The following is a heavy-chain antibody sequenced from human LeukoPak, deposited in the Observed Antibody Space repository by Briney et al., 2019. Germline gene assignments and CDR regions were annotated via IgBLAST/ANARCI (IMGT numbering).Heavy chain of an antibody. CDR3: ARERGGYSYGDY. J-gene: IGHJ4*02. Sequence: GASVKVSCKASGYTFSSYGISWVRQAPGQGLEWMGWINTYNGNTNYAQKLQRRDTMTTDTSTSTAYMELRSLRSDDTAVYYCARERGGYSYGDYWGQGTLVTVSS. D-gene: IGHD5-18*01. CDR1: GYTFSSYG. V-gene: IGHV1-18*01. CDR2: INTYNGNT.